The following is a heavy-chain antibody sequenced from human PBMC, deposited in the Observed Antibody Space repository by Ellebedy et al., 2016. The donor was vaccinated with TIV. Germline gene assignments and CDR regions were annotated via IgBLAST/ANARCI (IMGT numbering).Heavy chain of an antibody. CDR3: AKKRWGYPYGYSSMDV. D-gene: IGHD5-18*01. CDR1: GFTFSSYG. Sequence: PGGSLRLSCAASGFTFSSYGILWVRQAPGKGLEWVAFISYDGCYKYYADSVKGRFTISRDNSKNTLYLQMNSLRAEDTAVYYCAKKRWGYPYGYSSMDVWGQGTTVTVSS. CDR2: ISYDGCYK. V-gene: IGHV3-30*18. J-gene: IGHJ6*02.